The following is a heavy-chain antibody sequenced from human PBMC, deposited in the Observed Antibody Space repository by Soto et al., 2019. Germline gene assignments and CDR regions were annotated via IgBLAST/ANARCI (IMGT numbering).Heavy chain of an antibody. CDR2: ISGNSGSI. J-gene: IGHJ4*02. D-gene: IGHD6-19*01. CDR1: GFTFDDYA. CDR3: AKGPYSSGWYWFDY. Sequence: PGGSLRLSCAASGFTFDDYAMHWVRQAPGKGLEWVSGISGNSGSIGYADSVKGRFTISRDNAKNSLYLQMNSLRAEDTALYYCAKGPYSSGWYWFDYWGQGTLVTVSS. V-gene: IGHV3-9*01.